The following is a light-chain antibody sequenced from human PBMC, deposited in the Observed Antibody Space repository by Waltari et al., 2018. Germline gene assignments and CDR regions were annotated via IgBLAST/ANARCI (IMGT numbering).Light chain of an antibody. CDR2: EVT. CDR1: SNDVGNSKH. V-gene: IGLV2-23*02. Sequence: QPALTQPASVSGSPGQSITISCTGTSNDVGNSKHVCWYQQHPGKAPKLIISEVTERPSGVSDRCSGSKSGNTASLTSSGLQAEDEADYYCLSYTSSITFVFGGGTKLSVL. J-gene: IGLJ2*01. CDR3: LSYTSSITFV.